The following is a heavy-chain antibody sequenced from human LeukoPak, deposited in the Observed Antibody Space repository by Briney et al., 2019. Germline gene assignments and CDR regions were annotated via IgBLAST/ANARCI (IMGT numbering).Heavy chain of an antibody. V-gene: IGHV3-33*01. D-gene: IGHD1-26*01. J-gene: IGHJ4*02. CDR1: GFTFTNYP. Sequence: GGSLRLSCAASGFTFTNYPMHWVRQAPGKGLEWVAVLWSDGIKTDYADSVKGRFTISRDNSKNTLDLQMTGLRAEDTAVYYCARERGRGRDSPWFDYWGQGTLVTVS. CDR3: ARERGRGRDSPWFDY. CDR2: LWSDGIKT.